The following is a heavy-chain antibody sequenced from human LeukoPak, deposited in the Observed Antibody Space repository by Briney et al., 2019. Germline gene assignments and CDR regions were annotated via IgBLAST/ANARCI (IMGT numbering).Heavy chain of an antibody. Sequence: ASVKVSCKASGYTFTSYGISWVRQAPGQELEWMGWISAYNGNTNYAQKLQGRVTMTTGTSTSTAYMELRSLRSDDTAVYCCARGTTRITGTSPVDYWGQGTLVTVSS. V-gene: IGHV1-18*01. CDR1: GYTFTSYG. CDR2: ISAYNGNT. D-gene: IGHD1-20*01. CDR3: ARGTTRITGTSPVDY. J-gene: IGHJ4*02.